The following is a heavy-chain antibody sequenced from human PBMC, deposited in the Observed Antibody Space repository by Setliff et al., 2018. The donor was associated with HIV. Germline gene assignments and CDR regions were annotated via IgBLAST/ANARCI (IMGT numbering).Heavy chain of an antibody. V-gene: IGHV3-74*03. D-gene: IGHD1-26*01. CDR2: INSDGIST. J-gene: IGHJ6*03. CDR3: ARVSELLAYYMDV. CDR1: GFTFSDYW. Sequence: PGGSLRLSCVASGFTFSDYWMHWVRQGPGQGLVWVAHINSDGISTKHADSVKGRFTISRDNAKNTLFLQMNSLGAEDTAVYYCARVSELLAYYMDVWGKGTTVTVSS.